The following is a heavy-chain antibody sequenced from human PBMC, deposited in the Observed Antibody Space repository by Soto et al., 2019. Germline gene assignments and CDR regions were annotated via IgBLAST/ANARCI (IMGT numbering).Heavy chain of an antibody. CDR3: ARRRDSSSWYLAWYFDY. J-gene: IGHJ4*02. Sequence: GGSLRLSCAASGFTFDDYGMSWVLRAPGKGLEWVSSIKWNGGSTGYADSVKGRFIISRDNAKNSLYLQMNSLRAEDTALYYCARRRDSSSWYLAWYFDYWGQGTLVTVSS. D-gene: IGHD6-13*01. CDR2: IKWNGGST. V-gene: IGHV3-20*04. CDR1: GFTFDDYG.